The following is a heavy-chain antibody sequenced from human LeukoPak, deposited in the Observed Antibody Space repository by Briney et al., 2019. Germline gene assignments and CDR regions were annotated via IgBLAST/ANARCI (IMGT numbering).Heavy chain of an antibody. V-gene: IGHV3-7*01. Sequence: GGSLRLSCAASGFTFSSYWMSWVRQAPGKGLEWVANIKQDGSEKYYVDSVKGRFTISRDNAKNSLYLQMNSLRAEDTAVYYCARAVRRAAAGTGDWGQGTLVTVSS. CDR1: GFTFSSYW. J-gene: IGHJ4*02. D-gene: IGHD6-13*01. CDR3: ARAVRRAAAGTGD. CDR2: IKQDGSEK.